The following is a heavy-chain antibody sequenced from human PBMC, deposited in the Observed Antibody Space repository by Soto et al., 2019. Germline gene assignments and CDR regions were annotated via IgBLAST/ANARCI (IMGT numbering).Heavy chain of an antibody. CDR2: IYDSGTT. CDR1: GGSITGYY. D-gene: IGHD4-17*01. J-gene: IGHJ4*02. V-gene: IGHV4-59*08. CDR3: ARRNYGEEGYFFDF. Sequence: QVQLRESGPGLVRPSETLSLTCTVSGGSITGYYWSWIRQPPGKGLEWIGYIYDSGTTTYNAALKSRVTISAHTSKNQFSLNLRSVTAADTAVYYCARRNYGEEGYFFDFWGQGLLVTVSS.